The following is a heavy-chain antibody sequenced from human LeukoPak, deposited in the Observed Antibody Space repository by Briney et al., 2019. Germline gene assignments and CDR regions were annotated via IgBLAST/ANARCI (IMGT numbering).Heavy chain of an antibody. CDR3: AREGRMSMGIEY. V-gene: IGHV3-33*01. CDR2: IWYDGSNK. CDR1: GFTFSSYG. Sequence: GGSLRLSCAASGFTFSSYGMHWVRQAPGKGLEWVAVIWYDGSNKYYTDSVKGRFTISRDNSKNTLYLQMNSLRAEGTAVYFCAREGRMSMGIEYWGQGTLVTVSS. J-gene: IGHJ4*02. D-gene: IGHD4/OR15-4a*01.